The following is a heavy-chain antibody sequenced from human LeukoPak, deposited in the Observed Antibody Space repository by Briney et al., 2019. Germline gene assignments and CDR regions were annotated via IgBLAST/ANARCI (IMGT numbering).Heavy chain of an antibody. Sequence: GGSLRLSCAASGSTFSNAWMNWVRQAPGKGLEWVGRIKSKNVGGTTDYAAPVKGRFTISRDDSKNTVYLQMNSLKIEDTAVYYCTSHAAFDPWGQGTLVTVSS. CDR1: GSTFSNAW. CDR3: TSHAAFDP. CDR2: IKSKNVGGTT. J-gene: IGHJ5*02. V-gene: IGHV3-15*07.